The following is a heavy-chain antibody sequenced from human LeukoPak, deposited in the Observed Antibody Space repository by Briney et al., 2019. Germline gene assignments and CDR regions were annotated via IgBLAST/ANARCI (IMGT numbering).Heavy chain of an antibody. Sequence: GGSLRLSCAASGFTFISYGMRWVRQAPGRGLEWVAFIMYDGSNKYYADSVQGRFTISRDTSKNTLYLHMSSLRAEDTAVYYCAKDLKRRQNFHYWGQGTLVTVSS. CDR3: AKDLKRRQNFHY. D-gene: IGHD5-24*01. CDR2: IMYDGSNK. CDR1: GFTFISYG. J-gene: IGHJ4*02. V-gene: IGHV3-30*02.